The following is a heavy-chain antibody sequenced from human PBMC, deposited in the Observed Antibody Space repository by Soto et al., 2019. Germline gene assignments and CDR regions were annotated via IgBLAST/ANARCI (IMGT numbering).Heavy chain of an antibody. V-gene: IGHV1-8*01. CDR1: GYTFTSYD. CDR3: ARPYYYYGMDV. Sequence: ASVKVSCKASGYTFTSYDINWVRQATGQGLEWMGWMNPNSGNTGYAQKFQGQVTISADKSISTAYLRWSSLKASDTAMYYCARPYYYYGMDVWDQGTTVTVSS. J-gene: IGHJ6*02. CDR2: MNPNSGNT.